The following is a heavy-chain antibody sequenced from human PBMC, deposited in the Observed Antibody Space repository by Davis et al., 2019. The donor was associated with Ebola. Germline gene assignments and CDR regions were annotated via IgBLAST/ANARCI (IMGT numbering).Heavy chain of an antibody. Sequence: SLKISCAASGFTFDDYAMHWVRQAPGKGLEWVSGISWNSGSIGYADSVKGRFTISRDNAKNTLYLQMNSLRAEDTAVYYCARYITNKGGMDVWGQGTTVTVSS. J-gene: IGHJ6*02. V-gene: IGHV3-9*01. CDR2: ISWNSGSI. CDR1: GFTFDDYA. D-gene: IGHD1/OR15-1a*01. CDR3: ARYITNKGGMDV.